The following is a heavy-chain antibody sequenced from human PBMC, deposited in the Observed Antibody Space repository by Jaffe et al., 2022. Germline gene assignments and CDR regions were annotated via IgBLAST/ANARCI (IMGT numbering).Heavy chain of an antibody. J-gene: IGHJ5*02. D-gene: IGHD3-9*01. Sequence: QITLKESGPTLVKPTQTLTLTCTFSGFSLSTSGVGVGWIRQPPGKALEWLALIYWDDDKRYSPSLKSRLTITKDTSKNQVVLTMTNMDPVDTATYYCAHSKGYYDILTGYTRRRMGFDPWGQGTLVTVSS. V-gene: IGHV2-5*02. CDR1: GFSLSTSGVG. CDR2: IYWDDDK. CDR3: AHSKGYYDILTGYTRRRMGFDP.